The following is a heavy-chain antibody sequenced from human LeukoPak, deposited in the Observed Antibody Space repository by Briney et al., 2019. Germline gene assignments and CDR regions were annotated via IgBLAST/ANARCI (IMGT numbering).Heavy chain of an antibody. V-gene: IGHV4-34*01. D-gene: IGHD3-16*01. J-gene: IGHJ2*01. Sequence: SETLSLTCAVSGGSFSGYYWTWIRQSPGKGLEWIGEIHYDGATSYTASLRSRVTISGDTSKNQFSLRVISVTAADTAVYYCARGILGYYYFDLWGRGTLVTVSS. CDR2: IHYDGAT. CDR3: ARGILGYYYFDL. CDR1: GGSFSGYY.